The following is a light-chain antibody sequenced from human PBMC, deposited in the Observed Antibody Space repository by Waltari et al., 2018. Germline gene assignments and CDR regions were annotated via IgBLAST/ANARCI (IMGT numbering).Light chain of an antibody. V-gene: IGLV2-23*02. CDR1: SSDVGSYNL. CDR2: EVS. CDR3: CSYAGSSPHVV. J-gene: IGLJ2*01. Sequence: QSALTQPASVSGSPGQSITISCTGTSSDVGSYNLVSWYQQHPGKAPKLMIYEVSKRPSGVSNRFSGSKSGNTASLTISGRQAEDEADYYCCSYAGSSPHVVFGGGTKLTVL.